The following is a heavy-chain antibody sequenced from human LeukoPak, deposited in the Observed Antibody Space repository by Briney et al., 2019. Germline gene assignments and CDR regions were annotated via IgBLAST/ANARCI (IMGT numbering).Heavy chain of an antibody. CDR1: GFTFSNYA. D-gene: IGHD1-26*01. V-gene: IGHV3-23*01. CDR2: VSGSYST. Sequence: PGGSLRLSCAASGFTFSNYAMSWVRQAPGKGLEWVSAVSGSYSTYYADSVKGRFTISRDNSKNTLYLQMNSLRAEDTAVYYCARDGGDSGTYPLYYFDYWGQGTLVTVSS. CDR3: ARDGGDSGTYPLYYFDY. J-gene: IGHJ4*02.